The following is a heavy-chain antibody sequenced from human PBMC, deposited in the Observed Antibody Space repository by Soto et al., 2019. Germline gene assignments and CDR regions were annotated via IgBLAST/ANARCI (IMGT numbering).Heavy chain of an antibody. J-gene: IGHJ4*02. D-gene: IGHD3-3*02. CDR3: ARRQIASYDY. CDR2: IDPSDSYT. CDR1: GYSFTSYW. Sequence: GESLKLSCKGSGYSFTSYWISWVRQMPGKGLEWMGRIDPSDSYTNYSPSFQGHVTISADKSISTAYLQWSSLKASDTAMYYCARRQIASYDYWGQGTLVTVSS. V-gene: IGHV5-10-1*01.